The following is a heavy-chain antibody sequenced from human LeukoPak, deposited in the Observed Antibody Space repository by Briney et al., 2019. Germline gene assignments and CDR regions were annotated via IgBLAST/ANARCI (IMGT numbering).Heavy chain of an antibody. D-gene: IGHD3-22*01. Sequence: PGGSLRLSCAASGFTFSSYGMSWVRQAPGQGLVWVSGISGSGGATYYAGSVQGRFTMSRDNSKNTLYLQMNSPRAEDTAAYYCAKGTYDSRGHFDYWGQGTLVSVSS. V-gene: IGHV3-23*01. CDR2: ISGSGGAT. CDR3: AKGTYDSRGHFDY. CDR1: GFTFSSYG. J-gene: IGHJ4*02.